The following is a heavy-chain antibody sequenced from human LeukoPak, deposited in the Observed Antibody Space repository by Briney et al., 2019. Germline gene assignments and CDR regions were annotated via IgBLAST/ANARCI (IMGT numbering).Heavy chain of an antibody. D-gene: IGHD3-22*01. V-gene: IGHV1-8*01. J-gene: IGHJ4*02. Sequence: ASVKVSCKASGYTFTSYDINWVRQATGQGLEWMGWMNPNSGNTGYAQKFQGRVTMTRNTSISTAYMELSSLRSEDTAVYYCARVVVIIKTPSLYYFDYWGQGTLVTVSS. CDR2: MNPNSGNT. CDR1: GYTFTSYD. CDR3: ARVVVIIKTPSLYYFDY.